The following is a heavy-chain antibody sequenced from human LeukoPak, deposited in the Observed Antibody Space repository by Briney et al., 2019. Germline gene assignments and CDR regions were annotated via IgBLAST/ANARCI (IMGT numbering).Heavy chain of an antibody. CDR2: TYYSGSI. CDR3: ARARLGYYYDSSGYYPNYFDY. CDR1: GDSISIYY. D-gene: IGHD3-22*01. V-gene: IGHV4-59*12. J-gene: IGHJ4*02. Sequence: SETLSLTCTVSGDSISIYYWSWIRQPPGKGLEWIGSTYYSGSIYYNPSLKSRVTISVDTSKNQFSLKLSSVTAADTAVYYCARARLGYYYDSSGYYPNYFDYWGQGTLVTVSS.